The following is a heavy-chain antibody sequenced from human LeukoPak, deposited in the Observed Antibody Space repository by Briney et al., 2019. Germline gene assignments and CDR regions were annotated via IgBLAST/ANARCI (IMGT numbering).Heavy chain of an antibody. D-gene: IGHD5-18*01. J-gene: IGHJ4*02. Sequence: PSETLSLTCTVSGGSISSYYWSWIRQPPGKGQEWIGYIYYSGSTNYNPSLKSRVTISVDTSKNQFSLRLSSVTAADTAVYYCARRGGYSSGGFDYWGQGALVTVSS. CDR3: ARRGGYSSGGFDY. CDR2: IYYSGST. CDR1: GGSISSYY. V-gene: IGHV4-59*08.